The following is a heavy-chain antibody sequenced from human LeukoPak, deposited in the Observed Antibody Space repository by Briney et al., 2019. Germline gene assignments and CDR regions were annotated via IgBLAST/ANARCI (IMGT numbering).Heavy chain of an antibody. CDR1: GGSINSGSYY. J-gene: IGHJ4*02. D-gene: IGHD3-10*01. CDR3: ARDLIVPVGMTGSGSYSTAY. Sequence: PSETLSLTCTVSGGSINSGSYYWSWIRQPAGKGLEWIGRIYTSGSTSYNPSLKSRVTISVGTSKNQFSLKLSSVTAADTAVYYCARDLIVPVGMTGSGSYSTAYWGQGTLVTVSS. CDR2: IYTSGST. V-gene: IGHV4-61*02.